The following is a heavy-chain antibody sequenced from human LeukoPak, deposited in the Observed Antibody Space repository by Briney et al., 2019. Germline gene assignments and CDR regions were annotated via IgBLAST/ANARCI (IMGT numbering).Heavy chain of an antibody. D-gene: IGHD2-2*01. CDR1: GYTLTELY. J-gene: IGHJ4*02. V-gene: IGHV1-24*01. CDR3: ATERACSSTSCYFDY. Sequence: ASVKVSCKVSGYTLTELYMHWVRQAPGNGLEWMGGFDPEDGETIYAQKFQGRVTMTEDTSTDTAYMELSSLRSEDTAVYYCATERACSSTSCYFDYWGQGTLVTVSS. CDR2: FDPEDGET.